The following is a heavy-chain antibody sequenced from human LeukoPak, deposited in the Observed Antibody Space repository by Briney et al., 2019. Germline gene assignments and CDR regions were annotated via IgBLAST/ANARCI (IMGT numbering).Heavy chain of an antibody. CDR3: AKDLGDCSSTSCYDFDY. Sequence: GGSLRLSCAASEFTFSSYAMSWVRQAPGKGLEWVSAISGSGGSTYYADSVKGRFTISRDNSKNTLYLQMNSLRAEDTAVYYCAKDLGDCSSTSCYDFDYWGQGTLVTVSS. V-gene: IGHV3-23*01. J-gene: IGHJ4*02. D-gene: IGHD2-2*01. CDR2: ISGSGGST. CDR1: EFTFSSYA.